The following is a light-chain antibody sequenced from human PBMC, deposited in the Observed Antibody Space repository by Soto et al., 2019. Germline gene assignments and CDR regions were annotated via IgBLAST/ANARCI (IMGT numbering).Light chain of an antibody. Sequence: EIVLTQSPATLSLSPGERATLSCRASQYINTRLAWYQHRPGQAPRLLIYQTSIRAAGIPARFSASGTGTDFTLTISDVQPEDFAVYYCHQRQSWPRTFGQGTKVDIK. J-gene: IGKJ1*01. V-gene: IGKV3-11*01. CDR2: QTS. CDR3: HQRQSWPRT. CDR1: QYINTR.